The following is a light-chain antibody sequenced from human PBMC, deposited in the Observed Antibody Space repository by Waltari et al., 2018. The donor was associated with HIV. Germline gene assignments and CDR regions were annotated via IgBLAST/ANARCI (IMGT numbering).Light chain of an antibody. CDR3: AAWDDNLNGWV. V-gene: IGLV1-44*01. J-gene: IGLJ3*02. CDR2: SNN. CDR1: RSTIASHT. Sequence: QSVLTPPPSASGTPGPGVPISSSGRRSTIASHTVTWYQQLPGTAPKLLIYSNNQRPSGVPDRFSGSKSGTSASLAISGLQSEDEADYYCAAWDDNLNGWVFGGGTKLTVL.